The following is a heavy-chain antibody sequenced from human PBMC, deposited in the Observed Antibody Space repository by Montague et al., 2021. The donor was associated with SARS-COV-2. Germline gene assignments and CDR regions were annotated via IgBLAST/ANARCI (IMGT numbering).Heavy chain of an antibody. V-gene: IGHV2-5*01. CDR3: AHPRAYCSDTTCYRNWKFDL. CDR2: IYWSDDK. D-gene: IGHD2-2*02. J-gene: IGHJ2*01. CDR1: GFSLKTSGEG. Sequence: PALVKPTKTLTLTCTFSGFSLKTSGEGVGWIRQSPGKAPEWLALIYWSDDKNYSPSLKSRLTISKDTSKNQVVLSMTNMVPVDTATYYCAHPRAYCSDTTCYRNWKFDLWGRGTLVTVSS.